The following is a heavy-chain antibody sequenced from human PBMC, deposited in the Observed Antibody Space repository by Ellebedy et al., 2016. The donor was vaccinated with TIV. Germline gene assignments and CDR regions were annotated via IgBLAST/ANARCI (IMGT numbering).Heavy chain of an antibody. J-gene: IGHJ4*02. CDR1: GGSFSGYY. D-gene: IGHD5-18*01. CDR2: INHSGST. V-gene: IGHV4-34*01. CDR3: AAQRGYSYGYFDY. Sequence: SETLSLXCAVYGGSFSGYYWSWIRQPPGKGLEWIGEINHSGSTNYNPSLKSRVTISVDTSKNQFSLKLSSVTAADTAVYYCAAQRGYSYGYFDYWGQGTLVTVSS.